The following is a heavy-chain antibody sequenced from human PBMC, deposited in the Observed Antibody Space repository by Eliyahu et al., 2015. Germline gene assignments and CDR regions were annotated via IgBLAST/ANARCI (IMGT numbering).Heavy chain of an antibody. Sequence: QVQLVESGGGVVXPGRSLRLSCAASGFTFXXYAMHWGRQAPGKGLGWVAVISYDGSNKYYADSVKGRFTISRDNSKNTLYLQMNSLRAEDTAVYYCARDLRPGGNYGDYPMGDYWGQGTLVTVSS. V-gene: IGHV3-30-3*01. CDR3: ARDLRPGGNYGDYPMGDY. J-gene: IGHJ4*02. CDR2: ISYDGSNK. D-gene: IGHD4-17*01. CDR1: GFTFXXYA.